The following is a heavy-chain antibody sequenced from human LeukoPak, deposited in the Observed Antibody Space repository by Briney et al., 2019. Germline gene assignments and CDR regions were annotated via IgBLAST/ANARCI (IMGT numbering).Heavy chain of an antibody. CDR1: GGTFSSYA. Sequence: GASVKVPCKASGGTFSSYAISWVRQAPGQGLEWMGGIIPIFGTANYAQKFQGRVTITADESTSTAYMELSSLRSEDTAVYYCAREGNPFWSGYQRVVYAFDIWGQGTMVTVSS. J-gene: IGHJ3*02. V-gene: IGHV1-69*13. CDR3: AREGNPFWSGYQRVVYAFDI. D-gene: IGHD3-3*01. CDR2: IIPIFGTA.